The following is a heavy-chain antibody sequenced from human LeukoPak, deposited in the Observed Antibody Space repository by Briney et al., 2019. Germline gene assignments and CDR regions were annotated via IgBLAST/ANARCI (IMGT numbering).Heavy chain of an antibody. V-gene: IGHV3-53*01. CDR3: ARGGVVTRYFDY. CDR2: IYSGGNT. D-gene: IGHD3-3*01. CDR1: GFTVSSNY. J-gene: IGHJ4*02. Sequence: GGSLRLSCAASGFTVSSNYMSWVRQAPGKGLEFVSVIYSGGNTYYADSVKGRFIISRDTSKNTLYLQMTSLRAEDTAVYYCARGGVVTRYFDYWGQGALVTVSS.